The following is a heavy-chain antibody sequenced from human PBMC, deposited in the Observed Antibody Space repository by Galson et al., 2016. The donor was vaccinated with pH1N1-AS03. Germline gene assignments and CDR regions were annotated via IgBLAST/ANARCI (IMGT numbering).Heavy chain of an antibody. D-gene: IGHD1-26*01. V-gene: IGHV5-51*01. CDR3: ARHGEPATLSGWFDP. Sequence: MPGKGLEWMGIIDPRDSNTRYSPSFQGQVTISVDKSFSTAYIQWGSLKASDTAMYYCARHGEPATLSGWFDPWGQGTLVTVSS. J-gene: IGHJ5*02. CDR2: IDPRDSNT.